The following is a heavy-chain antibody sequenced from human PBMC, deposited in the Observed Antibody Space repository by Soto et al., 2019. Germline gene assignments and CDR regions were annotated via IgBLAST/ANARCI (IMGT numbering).Heavy chain of an antibody. J-gene: IGHJ3*02. D-gene: IGHD2-15*01. V-gene: IGHV3-74*01. Sequence: EVQLVESGGGLVQPGGSLRLSCAASGFTFSSYWMHWVRQAPGKGLVWVSRINSDGSSTSYADSVKGRFTISRDNAKNTLCLQMNSLRAEDTAVYYCARAVVVADIDAFDIWGQGTMVTVSS. CDR2: INSDGSST. CDR3: ARAVVVADIDAFDI. CDR1: GFTFSSYW.